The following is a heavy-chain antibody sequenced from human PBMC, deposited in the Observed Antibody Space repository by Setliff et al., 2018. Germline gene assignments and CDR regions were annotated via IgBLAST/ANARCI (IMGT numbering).Heavy chain of an antibody. CDR1: DFSVSPVYY. CDR3: ARTSTARYFDL. J-gene: IGHJ2*01. Sequence: SETLSLTCVVSDFSVSPVYYWGWIRQPPGKGLEWIASIYYSGTTYYNPSFKSRVTMSVDASKSQISLKLDSVTAADTALYYCARTSTARYFDLWGRGTLVTSPQ. D-gene: IGHD2-2*01. V-gene: IGHV4-38-2*01. CDR2: IYYSGTT.